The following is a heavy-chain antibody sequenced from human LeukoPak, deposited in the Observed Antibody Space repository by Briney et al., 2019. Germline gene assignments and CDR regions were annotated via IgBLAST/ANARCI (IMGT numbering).Heavy chain of an antibody. V-gene: IGHV3-43*02. J-gene: IGHJ5*02. CDR2: ISGDGGST. CDR1: GFTFDDYG. Sequence: GVTLRLSCAGSGFTFDDYGVHRVRQAPGQGLEWGSLISGDGGSTYYADSVKGRFTISRDNSKNSLYLQMNSLRTEDTALYYCAKDGRRDGYNLSPYWFDPWGQGTLVTVSS. CDR3: AKDGRRDGYNLSPYWFDP. D-gene: IGHD5-24*01.